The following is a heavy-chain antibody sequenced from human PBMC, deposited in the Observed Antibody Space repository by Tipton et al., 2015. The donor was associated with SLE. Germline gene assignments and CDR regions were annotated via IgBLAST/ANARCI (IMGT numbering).Heavy chain of an antibody. Sequence: TLSLTCAVFGGSISRNNWWSWVRQPPGKGLEWIGSIYYSGNTYYNPSLKSRVTISVDTSKNQFSLKLRFVTAADTAVYYCARVGPGITGRGDVWGQGTTVTVSS. CDR3: ARVGPGITGRGDV. V-gene: IGHV4-4*02. CDR1: GGSISRNNW. CDR2: IYYSGNT. J-gene: IGHJ6*02. D-gene: IGHD1-20*01.